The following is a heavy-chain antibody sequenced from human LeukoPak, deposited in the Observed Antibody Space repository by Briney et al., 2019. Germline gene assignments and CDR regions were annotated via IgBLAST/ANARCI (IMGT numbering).Heavy chain of an antibody. CDR3: AKDMGNYGGNSIGYYYYMDV. CDR2: ISGSGGST. Sequence: GGSLRLSCAASGFTFSSYAMSWVRQAPGKGLEWVSAISGSGGSTYYADSVKGRFTISRDNSKDTLYLQMNSLRAEDTAVYYCAKDMGNYGGNSIGYYYYMDVWGKGTTVTVSS. CDR1: GFTFSSYA. J-gene: IGHJ6*03. V-gene: IGHV3-23*01. D-gene: IGHD4-23*01.